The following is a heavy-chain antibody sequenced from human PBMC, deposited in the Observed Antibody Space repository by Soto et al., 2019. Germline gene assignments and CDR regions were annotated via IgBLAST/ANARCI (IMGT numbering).Heavy chain of an antibody. CDR1: GFTFSDFY. V-gene: IGHV3-11*01. CDR2: ISDDGYTI. D-gene: IGHD3-22*01. CDR3: AKPLSPFSSSYMDY. J-gene: IGHJ4*02. Sequence: PGGSLRLSCATSGFTFSDFYMSWVRQAPGKGPEWVSYISDDGYTIYYADSVKGRFTISRDNAKNSLDLQMTNLRAEDTAVYYCAKPLSPFSSSYMDYWAQGTLVTVSS.